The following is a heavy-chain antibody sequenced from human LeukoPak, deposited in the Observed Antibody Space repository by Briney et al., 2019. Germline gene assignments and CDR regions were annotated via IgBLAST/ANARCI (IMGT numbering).Heavy chain of an antibody. J-gene: IGHJ4*02. D-gene: IGHD4-17*01. CDR1: GLTFSSYS. CDR2: ISGSGGST. CDR3: AKDMFGTTVTTVQDY. V-gene: IGHV3-23*01. Sequence: GGSLRLSCAASGLTFSSYSMNWVRQAPGKGLEWVSAISGSGGSTYYADSVKGRFTISRDNSKNTLYLQMNSLRAEDTAVYYCAKDMFGTTVTTVQDYWGQGTLVTVSS.